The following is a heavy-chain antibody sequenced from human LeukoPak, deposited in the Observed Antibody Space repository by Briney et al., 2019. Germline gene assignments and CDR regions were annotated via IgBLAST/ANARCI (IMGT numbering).Heavy chain of an antibody. V-gene: IGHV3-30-3*01. Sequence: GGSLRLSCAASGFTFSSYAMHWVRQAPGKGLEWVAVISYDGSNKYYADSVKGRFTISRDNSKNTLYLQMNSLRAEDTAVYYCARETGTTVSWGQGTLVTVSS. D-gene: IGHD1-1*01. CDR2: ISYDGSNK. CDR1: GFTFSSYA. J-gene: IGHJ5*02. CDR3: ARETGTTVS.